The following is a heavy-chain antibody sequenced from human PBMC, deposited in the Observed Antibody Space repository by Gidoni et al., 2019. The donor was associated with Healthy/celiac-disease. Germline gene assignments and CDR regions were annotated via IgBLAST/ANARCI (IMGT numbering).Heavy chain of an antibody. V-gene: IGHV1-69*01. J-gene: IGHJ4*02. Sequence: VKKPGSSVKVSCKASGGTFSSYAISWVRQAPGQGLEWMGGIIPIFGTANYAQKFQGRVTITADESTSTAYMELSSLRSEDTAVYYCARDGYYDSSGYSDFDYWGQGTLVTVSS. D-gene: IGHD3-22*01. CDR1: GGTFSSYA. CDR3: ARDGYYDSSGYSDFDY. CDR2: IIPIFGTA.